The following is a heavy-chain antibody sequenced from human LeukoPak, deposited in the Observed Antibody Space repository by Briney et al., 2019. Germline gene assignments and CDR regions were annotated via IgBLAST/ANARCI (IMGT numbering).Heavy chain of an antibody. Sequence: TGGSLRLSCAASGFTFSSYWMHWVRQVPGKAPVWVSCVNSDGNSTRYADSVKGRFTISRANAKNTLYLQMNSLRADDTAVYFCARGGVNWGYWYFDLWGRGTLVTVSS. D-gene: IGHD7-27*01. CDR3: ARGGVNWGYWYFDL. V-gene: IGHV3-74*01. J-gene: IGHJ2*01. CDR2: VNSDGNST. CDR1: GFTFSSYW.